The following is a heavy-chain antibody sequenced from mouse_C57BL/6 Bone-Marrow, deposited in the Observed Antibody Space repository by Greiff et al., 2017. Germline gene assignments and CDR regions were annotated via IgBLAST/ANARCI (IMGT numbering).Heavy chain of an antibody. CDR3: AREGNYYGSSHFDY. V-gene: IGHV1-69*01. D-gene: IGHD1-1*01. J-gene: IGHJ2*01. CDR1: GYTFTSYW. Sequence: VQLQQPGAELVMPGASVKLSCKASGYTFTSYWMHWVKQRPGRGLEWIGEIDPSDSYTNYNQKFKGKSTLTVDKSSSTAYMQLSSLTSEDSAVYYCAREGNYYGSSHFDYWGQGTTLTVSS. CDR2: IDPSDSYT.